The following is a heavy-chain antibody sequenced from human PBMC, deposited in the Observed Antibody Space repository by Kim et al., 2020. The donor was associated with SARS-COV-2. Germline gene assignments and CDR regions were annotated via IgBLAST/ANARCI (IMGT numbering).Heavy chain of an antibody. CDR1: GGSIRNYY. J-gene: IGHJ4*02. Sequence: SETLSLTCTVSGGSIRNYYWTWIRQAPGKGLEWIGYIYYTGSTLYSPSLKSRVTISVDTSANQFSLKLHSVTAADTAVYYCARLARMDERSTITPTYYFDFWGQGTLVTVSS. V-gene: IGHV4-59*08. CDR3: ARLARMDERSTITPTYYFDF. CDR2: IYYTGST. D-gene: IGHD2-2*03.